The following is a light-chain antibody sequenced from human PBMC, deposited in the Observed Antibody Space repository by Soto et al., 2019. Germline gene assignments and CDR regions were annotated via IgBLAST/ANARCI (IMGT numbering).Light chain of an antibody. CDR2: RTF. CDR3: QQFSRPPLT. Sequence: IVMTQSPVTLSVSPGERVTLSCRASETVRTNLAWFQQKPGQTPRLLLYRTFNRATGIPDRFSGSGSGTDFTLTISRLEPEDFAVYFCQQFSRPPLTFGGGTKVEI. J-gene: IGKJ4*01. CDR1: ETVRTN. V-gene: IGKV3-20*01.